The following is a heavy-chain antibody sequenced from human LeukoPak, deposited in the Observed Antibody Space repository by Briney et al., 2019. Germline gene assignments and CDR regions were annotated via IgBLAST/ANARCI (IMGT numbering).Heavy chain of an antibody. V-gene: IGHV3-64*01. CDR2: ISTNGGST. D-gene: IGHD5-24*01. CDR3: ARASDPWLQLT. J-gene: IGHJ5*02. CDR1: GFTFSSYA. Sequence: GGSLRLSCAASGFTFSSYAMHWVRQAPGKGLEYVSSISTNGGSTYYANSVKGRFTISRDNSKNMLYLQMGSLRAEDTAVCYCARASDPWLQLTWGQGTLVTVSS.